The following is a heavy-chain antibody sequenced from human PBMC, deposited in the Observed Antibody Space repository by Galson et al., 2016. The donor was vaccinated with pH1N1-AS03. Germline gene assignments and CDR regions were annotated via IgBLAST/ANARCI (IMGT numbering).Heavy chain of an antibody. CDR2: IHWDDDK. V-gene: IGHV2-5*02. D-gene: IGHD5-12*01. CDR1: FSLSTSGEG. CDR3: VHRRRTITVASVFDY. Sequence: FSLSTSGEGVGWIRQPPGKALEWLTLIHWDDDKRYSPSLRTRLTITKDTPKNQVVLTMTNMDPVDTATYFCVHRRRTITVASVFDYWGQGALVTVSS. J-gene: IGHJ4*02.